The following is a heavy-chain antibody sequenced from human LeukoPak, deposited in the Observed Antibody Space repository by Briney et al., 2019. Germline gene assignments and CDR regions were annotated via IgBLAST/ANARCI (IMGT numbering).Heavy chain of an antibody. CDR1: GFTFSSYG. V-gene: IGHV3-33*03. CDR3: ARRGVQLQRISWFDP. Sequence: GGSLRLSCAASGFTFSSYGMHWVRQAPGKGLEWVAVIWYDGSNKYYADSVKGRFTISRDNAKNSLHLQMNSLRAEDTAVYYCARRGVQLQRISWFDPWGQGTLVTVSS. CDR2: IWYDGSNK. D-gene: IGHD1-1*01. J-gene: IGHJ5*02.